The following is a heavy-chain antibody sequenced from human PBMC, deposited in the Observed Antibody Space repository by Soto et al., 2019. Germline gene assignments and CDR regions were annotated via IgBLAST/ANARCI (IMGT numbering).Heavy chain of an antibody. Sequence: SVKVSCKASGGTFSSYAISWVRQAPGQGLEWMGGIIPIFGTANYAQKFQGRVTITADDSTSTAYIELNSLRSEDTAVYYCARNLKATSDDDGLDYWGQGTQVTVSS. CDR3: ARNLKATSDDDGLDY. J-gene: IGHJ4*02. V-gene: IGHV1-69*13. CDR2: IIPIFGTA. D-gene: IGHD5-12*01. CDR1: GGTFSSYA.